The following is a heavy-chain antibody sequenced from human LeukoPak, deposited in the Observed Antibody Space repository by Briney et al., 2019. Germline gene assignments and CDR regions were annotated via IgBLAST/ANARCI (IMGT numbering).Heavy chain of an antibody. CDR1: GFTFSSYR. CDR3: TRDGYGFDI. J-gene: IGHJ3*02. CDR2: IKQDGSEK. Sequence: GVSLRLSCAASGFTFSSYRMSWVRQAPGKGLEWVANIKQDGSEKYYVDSVEGRFTISRDNAKNTLYLQMNSLRAEDTAVYYCTRDGYGFDIWGQGTMVTVSS. V-gene: IGHV3-7*01.